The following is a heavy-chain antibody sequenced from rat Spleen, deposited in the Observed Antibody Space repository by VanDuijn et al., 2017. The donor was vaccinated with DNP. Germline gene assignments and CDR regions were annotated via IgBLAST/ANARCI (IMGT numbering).Heavy chain of an antibody. CDR3: ARGSGTYYWYFDF. V-gene: IGHV5-22*01. J-gene: IGHJ1*01. D-gene: IGHD5-1*01. Sequence: EVQLVESGGGLVQPGRSLKLSCAASGFTFSDYYMAWVRQAPKKGLEWVASISYDGSRTYYRDSVKGRFTISRDNAKSTLYLQMNSLRSEDTATYYCARGSGTYYWYFDFWGPGTMVTVSS. CDR2: ISYDGSRT. CDR1: GFTFSDYY.